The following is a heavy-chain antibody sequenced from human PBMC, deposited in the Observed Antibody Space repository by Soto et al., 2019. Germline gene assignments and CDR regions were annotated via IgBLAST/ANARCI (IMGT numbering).Heavy chain of an antibody. CDR2: IIPILGIA. CDR3: ARALYSSSSPRSPSSP. CDR1: GGTFSSYT. Sequence: GASVKVSCKASGGTFSSYTISWVRQAPGQGLEWMGRIIPILGIANYAQKFQGRVTITADKSTSTAYMELSSLRSEDTAVYYCARALYSSSSPRSPSSPWGQGTLVTVSS. J-gene: IGHJ5*02. D-gene: IGHD6-6*01. V-gene: IGHV1-69*02.